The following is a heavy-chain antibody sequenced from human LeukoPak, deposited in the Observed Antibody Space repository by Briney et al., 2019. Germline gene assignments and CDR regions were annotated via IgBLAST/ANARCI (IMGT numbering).Heavy chain of an antibody. D-gene: IGHD5-18*01. CDR3: ARSGYSYGDYYYYMDV. CDR1: DYTFTSYG. J-gene: IGHJ6*03. CDR2: ISPYNGHT. Sequence: ASVKVSCKASDYTFTSYGISWVRQAPGQGLEWMGWISPYNGHTNYAEKLQGRVTMTTDIFTATAYMEVRSLRSDDTAVYYCARSGYSYGDYYYYMDVWGKGTTVTVSS. V-gene: IGHV1-18*01.